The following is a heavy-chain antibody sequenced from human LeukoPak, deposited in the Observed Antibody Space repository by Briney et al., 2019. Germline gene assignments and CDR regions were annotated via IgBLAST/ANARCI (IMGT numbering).Heavy chain of an antibody. D-gene: IGHD4-11*01. CDR3: ARTDYHFDY. Sequence: GGSLRLSCAASGXTFSSDDMSRVLQAPGKGLEWASAISGSGVTTYYADSVKGRFTVSRDNGKNTLYLQMNSLRAEDTAVYYCARTDYHFDYWGQGTLVTVSS. CDR2: ISGSGVTT. CDR1: GXTFSSDD. V-gene: IGHV3-23*01. J-gene: IGHJ4*02.